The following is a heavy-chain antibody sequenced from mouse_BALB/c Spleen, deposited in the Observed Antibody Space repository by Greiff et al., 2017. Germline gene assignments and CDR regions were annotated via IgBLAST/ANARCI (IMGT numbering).Heavy chain of an antibody. CDR1: GFTFSDYY. CDR2: ISDGGSYT. CDR3: ARGGFHYAMDY. J-gene: IGHJ4*01. V-gene: IGHV5-4*02. Sequence: DVMLVESGGGLVKPGGSLKLSCAASGFTFSDYYMYWVRQTPEKRLEWVATISDGGSYTYYPDSVKGRFTISRDNAKNNLYLQMSSLKSEDTAMYYCARGGFHYAMDYWGQGTSVTVSS.